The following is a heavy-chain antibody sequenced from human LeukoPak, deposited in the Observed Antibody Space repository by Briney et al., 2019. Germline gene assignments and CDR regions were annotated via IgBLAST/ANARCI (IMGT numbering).Heavy chain of an antibody. Sequence: PGGSLRLSCAASGFVFNTDSMHWVRQAPGKGLECVSAISGDGGSTYYANSVKGRFTISRDNSKNTLYLQMGSLRPDDTALYYCAREQPAGSTDYWGQGTLVTVSS. CDR1: GFVFNTDS. CDR2: ISGDGGST. V-gene: IGHV3-64*01. J-gene: IGHJ4*02. CDR3: AREQPAGSTDY. D-gene: IGHD2-2*01.